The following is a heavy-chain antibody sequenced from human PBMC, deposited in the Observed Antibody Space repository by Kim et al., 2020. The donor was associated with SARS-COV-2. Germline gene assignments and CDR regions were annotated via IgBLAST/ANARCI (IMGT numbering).Heavy chain of an antibody. CDR1: GFTFRNYR. CDR3: AKIAVSGTGGPFDY. Sequence: GGSLRLSCAASGFTFRNYRIHWVRQAPGKGLEWVAAISGDGSETYYPDSVRGRFTISRDNSKNTLDLQMNDLRVEDTAMYHCAKIAVSGTGGPFDYWGQGTLVSVSS. J-gene: IGHJ4*02. D-gene: IGHD6-19*01. V-gene: IGHV3-30-3*01. CDR2: ISGDGSET.